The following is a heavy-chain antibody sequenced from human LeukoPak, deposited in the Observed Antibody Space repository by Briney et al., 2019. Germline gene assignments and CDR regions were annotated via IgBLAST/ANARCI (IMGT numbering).Heavy chain of an antibody. J-gene: IGHJ4*02. CDR1: DGSISGHY. D-gene: IGHD1-26*01. CDR3: ARHRVGITRDFDY. CDR2: VYYTGST. Sequence: PSETLSLTCTVSDGSISGHYWSWIRQPPGKGLESIGFVYYTGSTNYNPSLKGRVTISLDTSKNQFSLRLSSVTAADTAVYYCARHRVGITRDFDYWGQGTLVTVSS. V-gene: IGHV4-59*08.